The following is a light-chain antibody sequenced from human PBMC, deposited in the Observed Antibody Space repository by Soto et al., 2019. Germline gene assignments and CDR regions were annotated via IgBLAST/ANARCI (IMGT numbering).Light chain of an antibody. Sequence: KKSPGTLSLSPGERATLSCRASQSVSSSYLGWYQQKPGQAPRLLIYGASSRATGIPDRFSGSGSGTDFTLTISRLEPEDFAVYYCQQYGVSSRTFGQGTKVDNK. J-gene: IGKJ1*01. CDR2: GAS. CDR3: QQYGVSSRT. CDR1: QSVSSSY. V-gene: IGKV3-20*01.